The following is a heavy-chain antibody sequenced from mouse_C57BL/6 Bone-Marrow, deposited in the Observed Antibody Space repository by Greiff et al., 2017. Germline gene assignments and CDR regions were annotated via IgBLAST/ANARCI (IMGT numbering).Heavy chain of an antibody. CDR3: ARGRLRRPPFAY. J-gene: IGHJ3*01. CDR1: GYTFTSYW. V-gene: IGHV1-64*01. D-gene: IGHD2-4*01. CDR2: IHPNSGST. Sequence: QVQLQQSGAELVKPGASVKLSCKASGYTFTSYWMHWVKQRPGQGLEWIGMIHPNSGSTNYNEKFKSKATLTVDKSSSTAYMQLSSLTSEDSAVYYCARGRLRRPPFAYWGQGTLVTVSA.